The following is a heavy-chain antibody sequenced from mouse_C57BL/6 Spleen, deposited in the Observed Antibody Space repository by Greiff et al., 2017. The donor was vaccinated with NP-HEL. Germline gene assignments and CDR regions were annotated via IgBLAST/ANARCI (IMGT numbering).Heavy chain of an antibody. CDR1: GYTFTSYW. J-gene: IGHJ3*01. CDR2: INPSSGYT. D-gene: IGHD2-4*01. V-gene: IGHV1-7*01. Sequence: QVQLQQSGAELAKPGASVKLSCKASGYTFTSYWMHWVKQRPGPGLEWIGYINPSSGYTKYNQKFKDKAKLTADKSSSTAYMQLSSLTYEDSAVYYCASQKRATGDYDAWFAYWGQGTLVTVSA. CDR3: ASQKRATGDYDAWFAY.